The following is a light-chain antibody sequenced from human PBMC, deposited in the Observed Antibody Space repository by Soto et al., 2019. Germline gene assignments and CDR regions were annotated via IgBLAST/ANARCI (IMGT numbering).Light chain of an antibody. CDR1: QSLVHSDGNTY. Sequence: DIVLTQTPLSSPVTLGQPASISCRSSQSLVHSDGNTYFNWLQLRPGQPSILLINKISKRFPGVPDRVRGSGAATDFTLISSRVADEDVGVYFCVRAKLSFTFGQGNKMEIK. CDR3: VRAKLSFT. J-gene: IGKJ2*01. V-gene: IGKV2-24*01. CDR2: KIS.